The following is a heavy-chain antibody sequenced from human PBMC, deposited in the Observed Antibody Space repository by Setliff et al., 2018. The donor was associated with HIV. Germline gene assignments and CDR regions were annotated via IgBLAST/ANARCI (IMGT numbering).Heavy chain of an antibody. CDR3: ARGGKRAVDI. CDR1: GDSINSHF. J-gene: IGHJ3*02. Sequence: SETLSLTCTVSGDSINSHFWTWIRQSPRKGLEWIGYISSTGAAWYNPSLKSRVTMSIDTSKIHFSLTLSRVSGADTALYYCARGGKRAVDIWGQGAMVTV. CDR2: ISSTGAA. V-gene: IGHV4-59*11.